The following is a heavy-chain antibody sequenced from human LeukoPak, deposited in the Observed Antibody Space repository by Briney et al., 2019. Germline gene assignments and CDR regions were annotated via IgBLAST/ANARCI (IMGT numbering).Heavy chain of an antibody. CDR1: GYTFTSYD. Sequence: ASVKVSCKASGYTFTSYDINWVRRATGQGLEWMGWMNPNSGNTGYAQKFQGRVTMTRDTSTSTVYMELSSLRSEDTAVYYCARLNGHRDAFDIWGQGTMVTVSS. J-gene: IGHJ3*02. V-gene: IGHV1-8*01. D-gene: IGHD1-1*01. CDR3: ARLNGHRDAFDI. CDR2: MNPNSGNT.